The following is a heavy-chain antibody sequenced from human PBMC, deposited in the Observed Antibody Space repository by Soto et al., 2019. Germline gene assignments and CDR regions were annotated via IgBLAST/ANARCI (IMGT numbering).Heavy chain of an antibody. V-gene: IGHV4-31*03. CDR3: ARIEMASIK. Sequence: SETLSLTCSVSGASIRSGGYYWSWLRQSPGKGLEWIGHIYYTGSTFYSPSLKSRLTISLDTSKNQFTLDLRSVTAADTAMYYCARIEMASIKWGRGTLVTVSS. CDR1: GASIRSGGYY. J-gene: IGHJ4*02. CDR2: IYYTGST.